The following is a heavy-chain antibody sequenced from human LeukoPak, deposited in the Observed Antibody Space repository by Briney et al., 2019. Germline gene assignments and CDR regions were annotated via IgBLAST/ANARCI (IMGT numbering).Heavy chain of an antibody. CDR1: GYTFTSYG. CDR2: ISAYNGNT. CDR3: ARACSGGSCYPAPYYYYCMDV. D-gene: IGHD2-15*01. J-gene: IGHJ6*02. Sequence: GASVKVSCKASGYTFTSYGISWVRQAPGQGLEWMGWISAYNGNTNYAQKLQGRVTMTTDTSTSTAYMELKSLRSDDTAVYYCARACSGGSCYPAPYYYYCMDVWGQGTTVTVSS. V-gene: IGHV1-18*01.